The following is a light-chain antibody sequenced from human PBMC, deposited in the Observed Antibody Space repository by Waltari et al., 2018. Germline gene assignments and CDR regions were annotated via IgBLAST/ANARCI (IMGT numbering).Light chain of an antibody. CDR2: MGS. V-gene: IGKV2-28*01. Sequence: DIVMAQSPLSLPVTHGEPASISCRSSQSLLHSNGYNYLDWYLQQPGQSPQLLIYMGSNRASGVPDRFSGSGSGTDFTLKISRVEAEDVGVYYCMQALQTPWTFGQGTKVEI. CDR3: MQALQTPWT. CDR1: QSLLHSNGYNY. J-gene: IGKJ1*01.